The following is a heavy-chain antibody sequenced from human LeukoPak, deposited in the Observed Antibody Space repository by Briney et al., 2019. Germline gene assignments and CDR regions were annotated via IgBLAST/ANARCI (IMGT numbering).Heavy chain of an antibody. J-gene: IGHJ4*02. CDR3: TRDWGGVAAGIDY. D-gene: IGHD6-13*01. CDR1: GFTFSSFW. CDR2: IKTDGGEK. Sequence: PGGSLRLSCAASGFTFSSFWMSWVRQAPGKGLEWVANIKTDGGEKYYVDSVKGRFTISRDNAENPLSLQMNSLSAEDTAVYYCTRDWGGVAAGIDYWGQGTLVTVSS. V-gene: IGHV3-7*01.